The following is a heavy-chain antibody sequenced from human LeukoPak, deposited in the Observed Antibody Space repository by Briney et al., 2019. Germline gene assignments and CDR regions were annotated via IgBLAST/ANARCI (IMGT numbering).Heavy chain of an antibody. CDR1: GITFSSYA. Sequence: GSLRPSCAASGITFSSYAMCWVRPAPGKGPELVANISDSDARKYYAASVRGKFTISRDNSKNTLYLQKNSLRAEDTAVYYCAKGRLVPDYWGQGIMVTVSS. CDR3: AKGRLVPDY. CDR2: ISDSDARK. V-gene: IGHV3-23*01. J-gene: IGHJ4*02.